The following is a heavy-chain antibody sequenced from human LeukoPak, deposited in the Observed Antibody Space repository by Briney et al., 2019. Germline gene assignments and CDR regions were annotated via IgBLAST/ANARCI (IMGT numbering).Heavy chain of an antibody. D-gene: IGHD2-15*01. Sequence: GGSLRLSCAASGCTFDGYGMSLVRQAPGKGLEWVGGINWIRGSTDYAHSVKGRFTITRDNAKNSVYLEMNSLRAEDTALYYCAIVDLVAACYGMDVWGQGTTVTVSS. CDR1: GCTFDGYG. J-gene: IGHJ6*02. CDR3: AIVDLVAACYGMDV. V-gene: IGHV3-20*04. CDR2: INWIRGST.